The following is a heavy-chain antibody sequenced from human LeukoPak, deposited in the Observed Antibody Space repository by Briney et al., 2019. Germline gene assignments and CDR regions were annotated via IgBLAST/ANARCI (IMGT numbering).Heavy chain of an antibody. Sequence: PGGSLRLSCAASGFTLSTYSMNWVRQAPGKGLEWVAFIRYDGSNKYYADSVKGRFTISRDNSKNTLYLQMNSLRAEDTAVYYCAKDRAITMVRGLDYWGQGTLVTVSS. CDR3: AKDRAITMVRGLDY. J-gene: IGHJ4*02. D-gene: IGHD3-10*01. CDR2: IRYDGSNK. V-gene: IGHV3-30*02. CDR1: GFTLSTYS.